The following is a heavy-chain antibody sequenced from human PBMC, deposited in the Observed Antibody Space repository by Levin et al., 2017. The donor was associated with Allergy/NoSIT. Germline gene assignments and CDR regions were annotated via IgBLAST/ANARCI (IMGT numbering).Heavy chain of an antibody. J-gene: IGHJ3*02. CDR1: GGSIRSSSYY. Sequence: SQTLSLTCTVSGGSIRSSSYYWGWIRQPPGKGLEWIGSIYYSGSTYYNPSLKSRVTISVDTSKNQFSLKLSSVTAADTAVYYCARQYLALMAGSVNAFDIWGQGTMVTVSS. CDR3: ARQYLALMAGSVNAFDI. CDR2: IYYSGST. V-gene: IGHV4-39*01. D-gene: IGHD2-15*01.